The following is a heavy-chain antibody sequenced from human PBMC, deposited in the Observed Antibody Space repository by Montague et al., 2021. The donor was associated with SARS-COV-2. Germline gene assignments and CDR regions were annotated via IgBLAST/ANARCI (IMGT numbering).Heavy chain of an antibody. CDR2: ISASAMRT. D-gene: IGHD3-10*01. CDR1: GFTFSTYG. CDR3: LNYHGSGSYGDF. Sequence: SLRLSCAASGFTFSTYGMTWVRQAPGKGLEWASSISASAMRTHXXXSXEGRFTISRDNSKNTLYLQMSSLRAEDTAVYFCLNYHGSGSYGDFWGQGTLVTVSS. J-gene: IGHJ4*02. V-gene: IGHV3-23*01.